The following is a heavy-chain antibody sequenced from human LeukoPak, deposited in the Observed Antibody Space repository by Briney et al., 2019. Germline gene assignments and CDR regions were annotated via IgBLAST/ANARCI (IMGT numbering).Heavy chain of an antibody. J-gene: IGHJ6*03. CDR3: ARGGRTRGSMSFYYMDV. D-gene: IGHD3-10*01. CDR2: IYYSGST. CDR1: GGSISSSSYY. V-gene: IGHV4-39*07. Sequence: SETLSLTCTVSGGSISSSSYYWGWIRQPPGKGLEWIGSIYYSGSTYYNPSLKSRVTISVDTSKNQFSLMLNSVTAADTAIYYCARGGRTRGSMSFYYMDVWGEGATVTVSS.